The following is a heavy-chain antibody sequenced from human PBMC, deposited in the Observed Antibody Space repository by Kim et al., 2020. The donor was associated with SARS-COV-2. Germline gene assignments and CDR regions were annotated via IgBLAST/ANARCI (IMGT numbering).Heavy chain of an antibody. D-gene: IGHD6-13*01. J-gene: IGHJ4*02. Sequence: SETLSLTCTVSGGSVSSSNYYWAWIRQPPGKELEWIGSIYYSGSTYYNPSLKSRLTISVATSKNQFSLNLKSVTAADTAIYYCARLRGSSCHFDYWGQGTLVTVSS. CDR3: ARLRGSSCHFDY. V-gene: IGHV4-39*01. CDR1: GGSVSSSNYY. CDR2: IYYSGST.